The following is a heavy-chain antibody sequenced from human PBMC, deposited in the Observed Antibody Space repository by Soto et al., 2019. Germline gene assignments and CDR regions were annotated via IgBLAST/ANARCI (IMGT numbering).Heavy chain of an antibody. D-gene: IGHD2-21*02. CDR1: GYTFTSYG. V-gene: IGHV1-18*04. CDR3: ARDSVVTAIGVAWDEDY. Sequence: GASVKVSCKASGYTFTSYGISWVRQAPGQGLEWMGWISAYNGNTNYAQKLQGRVTMTTDTSTSTAYMELRSLRSDDTAVYYCARDSVVTAIGVAWDEDYWGQGTLVTVSS. J-gene: IGHJ4*02. CDR2: ISAYNGNT.